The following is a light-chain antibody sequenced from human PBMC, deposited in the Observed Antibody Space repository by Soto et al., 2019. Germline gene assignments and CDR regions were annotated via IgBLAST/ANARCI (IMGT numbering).Light chain of an antibody. CDR1: SSDVGGYNY. J-gene: IGLJ1*01. V-gene: IGLV2-14*01. Sequence: QSALTQPASVSGSPGQSITISCTGTSSDVGGYNYVSWYQQHPGKAPKLMIYDVSNRPSGVSNRFSGSKAGKTASLTISELQAEDEADYYCSSYTSSSTLLYVFGTGTKLTVL. CDR2: DVS. CDR3: SSYTSSSTLLYV.